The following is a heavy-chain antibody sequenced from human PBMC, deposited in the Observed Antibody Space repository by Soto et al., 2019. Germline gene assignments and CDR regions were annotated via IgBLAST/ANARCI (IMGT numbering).Heavy chain of an antibody. CDR3: ARGPRARGVIAARRHDYYGIDV. V-gene: IGHV5-51*01. CDR2: LYPGDSDT. Sequence: GESLKISCKGSGYSFTSYWIGWVRQMPWKGLEWMGSLYPGDSDTRYSPSFQGQVTISADKSIITAYLQWSGLKASDTAMNYCARGPRARGVIAARRHDYYGIDVWGQGTTVTVSS. D-gene: IGHD6-6*01. J-gene: IGHJ6*02. CDR1: GYSFTSYW.